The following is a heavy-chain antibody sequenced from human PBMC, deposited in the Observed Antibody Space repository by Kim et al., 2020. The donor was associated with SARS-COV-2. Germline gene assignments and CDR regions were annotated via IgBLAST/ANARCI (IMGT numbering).Heavy chain of an antibody. CDR2: EASNK. J-gene: IGHJ4*02. Sequence: EASNKYYAESVKGRFTISRDNSENTLYLQMNSLRVDDTAVYYCARSNGDYWGQGTLVTVSS. V-gene: IGHV3-33*01. CDR3: ARSNGDY. D-gene: IGHD4-4*01.